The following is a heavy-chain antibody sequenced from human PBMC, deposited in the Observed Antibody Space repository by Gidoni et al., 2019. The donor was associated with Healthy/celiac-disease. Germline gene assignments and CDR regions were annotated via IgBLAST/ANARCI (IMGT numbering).Heavy chain of an antibody. CDR1: GFPFSSYG. CDR2: ISYDGSNR. D-gene: IGHD1-1*01. J-gene: IGHJ3*02. CDR3: AKDPAETTDDAGYI. Sequence: QVQLVESGGGVVQPGRSLRLSWPASGFPFSSYGMHWVRQAPGKGLEWVAVISYDGSNRYYADSVKDRVTIARDNSKNTLYLQKNRLRAEDTAVYYGAKDPAETTDDAGYIRGQGTMVTVSS. V-gene: IGHV3-30*18.